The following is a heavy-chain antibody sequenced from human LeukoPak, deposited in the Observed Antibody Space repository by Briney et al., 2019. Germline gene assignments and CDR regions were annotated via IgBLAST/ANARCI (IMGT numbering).Heavy chain of an antibody. CDR3: TKGGDIVVVVAATPTPFDY. CDR2: ISGSGGST. J-gene: IGHJ4*02. Sequence: GGSLRLSCAASGFTFSSYAMSWVRQAPGKGLEWVSAISGSGGSTYYADSVKGRFIISRDSSKNTLYLQMNSLRAEDTAVYYCTKGGDIVVVVAATPTPFDYWGQGTLVTVSS. D-gene: IGHD2-15*01. V-gene: IGHV3-23*01. CDR1: GFTFSSYA.